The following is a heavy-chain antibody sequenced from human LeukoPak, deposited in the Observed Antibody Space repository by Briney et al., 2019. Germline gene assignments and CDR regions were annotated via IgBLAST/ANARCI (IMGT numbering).Heavy chain of an antibody. CDR1: GGTFSSYA. CDR3: ARDVAFYDSSGTDAFDI. V-gene: IGHV1-69*04. D-gene: IGHD3-22*01. CDR2: IIPILGIA. Sequence: ASVKVSCKASGGTFSSYAISWVRQAPGQGLEWMGRIIPILGIANYAQKFQGRVTITADKSTSTAYMELSSLRSEDTAVYYCARDVAFYDSSGTDAFDIWGQGTMVTVSS. J-gene: IGHJ3*02.